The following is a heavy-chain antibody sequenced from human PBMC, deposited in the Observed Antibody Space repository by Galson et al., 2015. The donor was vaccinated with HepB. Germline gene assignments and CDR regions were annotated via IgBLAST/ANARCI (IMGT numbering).Heavy chain of an antibody. J-gene: IGHJ5*02. CDR1: GGSFSDYY. Sequence: LSLTCAVFGGSFSDYYWSWIRQPPGRGLEWIGEINHSGATSYNPSLKSRVTISVDTSKNQFSLKLSSVTAADTAVYYCARGRYNWNPWGQGTLVTVSS. CDR2: INHSGAT. D-gene: IGHD1-20*01. CDR3: ARGRYNWNP. V-gene: IGHV4-34*01.